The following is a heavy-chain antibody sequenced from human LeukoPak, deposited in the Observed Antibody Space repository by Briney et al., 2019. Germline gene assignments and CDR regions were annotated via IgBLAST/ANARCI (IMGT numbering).Heavy chain of an antibody. Sequence: SETLSLTCTVSGYSISSGYYWGWIRQPPGKGLEWVGSIYHSGSTYYNPSLKSRVTISVDTSKNQFSLKLSSVTAADTAVYYCARDLSGGNTGAFDIWGQGTMVTVSS. V-gene: IGHV4-38-2*02. J-gene: IGHJ3*02. CDR3: ARDLSGGNTGAFDI. D-gene: IGHD4-23*01. CDR2: IYHSGST. CDR1: GYSISSGYY.